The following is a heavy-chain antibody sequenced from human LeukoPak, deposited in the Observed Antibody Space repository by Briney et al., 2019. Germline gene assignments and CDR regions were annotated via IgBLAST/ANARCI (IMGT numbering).Heavy chain of an antibody. CDR1: GFAFSSFG. CDR2: IWYDGTNK. CDR3: ARAGDSSGYYSPFDH. D-gene: IGHD3-22*01. V-gene: IGHV3-33*01. Sequence: PGRSLRLSCAASGFAFSSFGMHWVRQAPGKGLEWVAVIWYDGTNKYYADSVKGRFTISRDNSKNTLYLQMNSLRAEDTAVYYCARAGDSSGYYSPFDHWGQGTLVTVSS. J-gene: IGHJ4*02.